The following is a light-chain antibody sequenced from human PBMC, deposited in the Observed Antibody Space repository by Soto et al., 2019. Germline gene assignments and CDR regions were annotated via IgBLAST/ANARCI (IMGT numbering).Light chain of an antibody. CDR1: QNIDRY. CDR2: RAS. J-gene: IGKJ4*01. CDR3: QQTYSNPLT. Sequence: DIQMTQSPSSLAASVRDTVTITCRASQNIDRYLHWYQHKAGQAPRLLIFRASNLQRGVPTRFTGGGSGTLYTLVINSLQPEDFATYFCQQTYSNPLTFGGGTRVE. V-gene: IGKV1-39*01.